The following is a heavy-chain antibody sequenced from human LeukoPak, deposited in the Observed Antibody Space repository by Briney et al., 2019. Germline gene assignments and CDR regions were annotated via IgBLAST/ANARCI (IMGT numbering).Heavy chain of an antibody. CDR1: GGSISSSNW. CDR2: IYHSGST. D-gene: IGHD3-10*01. Sequence: TGTLSLTCAVSGGSISSSNWWSWVRQPPGKGLEWIGEIYHSGSTNYNPSLKSRVTISVDKSKNQFSLKLSSVTAADTAVYYCARGHYGSARGYWFDPWGQGTLVTVSS. J-gene: IGHJ5*02. CDR3: ARGHYGSARGYWFDP. V-gene: IGHV4-4*02.